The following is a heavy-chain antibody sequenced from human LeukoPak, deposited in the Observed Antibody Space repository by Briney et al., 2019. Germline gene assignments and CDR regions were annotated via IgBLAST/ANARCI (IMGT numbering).Heavy chain of an antibody. CDR3: ARVGLLRFWAFDI. D-gene: IGHD3-3*01. J-gene: IGHJ3*02. Sequence: HPGGSLRLSCAASGFTFSSYWMSWVRQAPGKGLEWVANIKQDGSEKYYVDSVKGRFTISRDNAKNSLYLQMNSLRAEDTAVYYCARVGLLRFWAFDIWGQGTMVTVSS. CDR1: GFTFSSYW. CDR2: IKQDGSEK. V-gene: IGHV3-7*01.